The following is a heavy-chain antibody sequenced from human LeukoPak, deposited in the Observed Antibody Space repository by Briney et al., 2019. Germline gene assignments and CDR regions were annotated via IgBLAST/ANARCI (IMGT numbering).Heavy chain of an antibody. CDR1: GFTFSSYS. V-gene: IGHV3-48*01. CDR3: ARDSSMLRGPLVIYYFDF. D-gene: IGHD3-10*01. CDR2: ISSSSSTI. J-gene: IGHJ4*02. Sequence: AGGSLRLSCAASGFTFSSYSMNWVRQAPGKGLEWVSYISSSSSTIYYADSVKGRFTISRDNSKNTLYLQMSSLRVEDTAVYYCARDSSMLRGPLVIYYFDFWGQGTLVTVSS.